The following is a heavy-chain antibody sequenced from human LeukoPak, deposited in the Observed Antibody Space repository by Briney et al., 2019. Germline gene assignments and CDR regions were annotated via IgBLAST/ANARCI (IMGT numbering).Heavy chain of an antibody. V-gene: IGHV4-61*02. CDR1: GGPVGSDNSY. CDR3: ARGYYYRT. J-gene: IGHJ4*02. D-gene: IGHD3-10*01. CDR2: IYADGSS. Sequence: SETLSLTCTVSGGPVGSDNSYWNWIRQPAGKGLEWIGRIYADGSSTYNPSLKSRVTILVDTSKNQFSLRLSSMTAADTAVYYCARGYYYRTWGLGTLVTVSS.